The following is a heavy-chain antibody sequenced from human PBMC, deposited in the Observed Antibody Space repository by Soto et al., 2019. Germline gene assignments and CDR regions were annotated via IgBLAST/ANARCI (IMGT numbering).Heavy chain of an antibody. CDR2: ISGSGGST. CDR1: GFPFCSYA. D-gene: IGHD2-2*01. J-gene: IGHJ4*02. V-gene: IGHV3-23*01. CDR3: AKFGGYCSSTSCYGGPFDY. Sequence: GGSMKLSCASSGFPFCSYAMSWARQAPGKGLEWVSAISGSGGSTYYADSVKGRFTISRDNSKNTLYLQMNSLRAEDTAVYYCAKFGGYCSSTSCYGGPFDYWGQGTLVTVSS.